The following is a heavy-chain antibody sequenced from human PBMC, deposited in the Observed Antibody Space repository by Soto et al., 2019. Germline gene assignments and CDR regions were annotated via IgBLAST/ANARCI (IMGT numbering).Heavy chain of an antibody. D-gene: IGHD3-3*01. CDR2: ISGSGGST. CDR1: GFTFSSYA. Sequence: VSLRLSCAASGFTFSSYAMSWVRQAPGKGLEWVSAISGSGGSTYYADSVKGRFTISRDNSKNTLYLQMNSLRAEDTAVYYCARDSPFITIFGVVPYYYGMDVWGQGTTVTVSS. J-gene: IGHJ6*02. V-gene: IGHV3-23*01. CDR3: ARDSPFITIFGVVPYYYGMDV.